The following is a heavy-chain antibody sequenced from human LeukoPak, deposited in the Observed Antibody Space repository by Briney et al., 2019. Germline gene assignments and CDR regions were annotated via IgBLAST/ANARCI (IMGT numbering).Heavy chain of an antibody. Sequence: PGGSLRLSCAASGFTFSSYSMNWVRQAPGKGLEWVSSISSSSSYIYYADSVKGRFTISRDNAKNSLYLQMNSLRAEDTAVYYCAGIKWEQPQHWGQGTLVTVSS. J-gene: IGHJ1*01. D-gene: IGHD1-26*01. CDR2: ISSSSSYI. CDR1: GFTFSSYS. V-gene: IGHV3-21*01. CDR3: AGIKWEQPQH.